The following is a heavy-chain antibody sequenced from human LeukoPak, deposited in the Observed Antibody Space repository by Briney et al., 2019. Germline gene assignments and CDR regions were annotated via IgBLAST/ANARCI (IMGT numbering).Heavy chain of an antibody. CDR1: GFTFAGYA. J-gene: IGHJ3*02. CDR3: AKEEGSSRSHHPWDPLDI. CDR2: ISGSGSST. D-gene: IGHD3-10*01. Sequence: PGGSLRLSCAASGFTFAGYAVTWVRQGPGKGLEWVSTISGSGSSTYYADSVKGRFTISRDNSKNTLYLQMNSLRAEDTAVYYCAKEEGSSRSHHPWDPLDIWGQGTMVTVSS. V-gene: IGHV3-23*01.